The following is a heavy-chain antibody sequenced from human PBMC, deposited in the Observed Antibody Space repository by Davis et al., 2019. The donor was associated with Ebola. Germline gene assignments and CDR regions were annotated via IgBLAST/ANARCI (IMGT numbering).Heavy chain of an antibody. CDR1: GYTFTGYY. Sequence: AASVKVSCKASGYTFTGYYMHWVRQAPGQGLEWMGRINPNSGGTNYAQKFQGRVTMTRDTSISTAYMELSSLRSEDTAVYYCARGALLWFGESRTEYYYYYGMDVWGKGTTVTVSS. D-gene: IGHD3-10*01. CDR3: ARGALLWFGESRTEYYYYYGMDV. CDR2: INPNSGGT. V-gene: IGHV1-2*06. J-gene: IGHJ6*04.